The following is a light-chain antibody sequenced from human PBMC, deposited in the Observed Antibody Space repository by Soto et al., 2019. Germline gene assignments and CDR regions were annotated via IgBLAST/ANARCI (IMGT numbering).Light chain of an antibody. CDR2: GAS. J-gene: IGKJ4*01. Sequence: EIVMTQSPATLSVSPGERATLSCRASQSVSSNLAWYQQKPGQAPRLLIYGASTRATGIPARFSGSGSGTDFTLTISSLQPEDCATYYCQQSYSIPHLAFGGGTKVDIK. V-gene: IGKV3-15*01. CDR1: QSVSSN. CDR3: QQSYSIPHLA.